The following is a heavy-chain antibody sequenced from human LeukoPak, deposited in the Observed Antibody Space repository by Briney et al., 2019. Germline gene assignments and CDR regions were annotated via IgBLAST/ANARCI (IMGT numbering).Heavy chain of an antibody. Sequence: GASVTVSCTASGYTFTSYGISWVRQAPGQGLEWMGWISAYNGNTNYAQKLQGRVTVTTDTSTSTAYMELRSLRSDDTAVYYCARERVAGTLLPRGDYWGQGTLVTVSS. CDR1: GYTFTSYG. CDR2: ISAYNGNT. V-gene: IGHV1-18*01. CDR3: ARERVAGTLLPRGDY. J-gene: IGHJ4*02. D-gene: IGHD6-19*01.